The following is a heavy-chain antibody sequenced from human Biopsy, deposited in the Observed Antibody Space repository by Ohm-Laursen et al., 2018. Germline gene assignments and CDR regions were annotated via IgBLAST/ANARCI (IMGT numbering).Heavy chain of an antibody. CDR3: ARDQSGLRGINWYFDL. CDR2: IWYDGSNK. CDR1: RFTFSSDA. Sequence: SLRLSCAASRFTFSSDAMSWVRQAPGKGLEWVALIWYDGSNKNSEDSVKGRFTVSRDNSKNTLFLQMNNLRAEDTAVYYCARDQSGLRGINWYFDLWGRGTLVTVSS. D-gene: IGHD5/OR15-5a*01. J-gene: IGHJ2*01. V-gene: IGHV3-33*08.